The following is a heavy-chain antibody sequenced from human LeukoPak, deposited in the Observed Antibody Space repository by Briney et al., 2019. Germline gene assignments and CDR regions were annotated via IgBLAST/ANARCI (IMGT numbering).Heavy chain of an antibody. CDR1: GFTFSSYS. D-gene: IGHD5-18*01. Sequence: GGSLRLSCAASGFTFSSYSMNWVRQAPGKGREWVSSISSSSSYIYYADSVKGRFTISRDNAKNSLYLQMNSLRAEDTAVYYCASEGLDTAMVNWFDPWGQGTLVTVSS. CDR2: ISSSSSYI. V-gene: IGHV3-21*01. J-gene: IGHJ5*02. CDR3: ASEGLDTAMVNWFDP.